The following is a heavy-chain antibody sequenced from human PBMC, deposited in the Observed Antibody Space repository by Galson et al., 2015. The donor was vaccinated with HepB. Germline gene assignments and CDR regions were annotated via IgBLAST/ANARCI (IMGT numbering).Heavy chain of an antibody. V-gene: IGHV3-66*01. Sequence: SLRLSCAASGFTVSSNYMSWVRQAPGKGLEWVSVIYSGGSTYYADSVKGRFTISRDNSKNTLYLQMNSLRAEDAAVYYCEAALIRYFDWLLFWGQGTLVTVSS. CDR2: IYSGGST. J-gene: IGHJ4*02. D-gene: IGHD3-9*01. CDR1: GFTVSSNY. CDR3: EAALIRYFDWLLF.